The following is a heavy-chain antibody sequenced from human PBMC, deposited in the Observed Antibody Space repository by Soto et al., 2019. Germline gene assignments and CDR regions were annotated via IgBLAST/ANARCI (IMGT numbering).Heavy chain of an antibody. J-gene: IGHJ4*02. CDR1: GFPFSSYS. Sequence: EVQLVESGGGLVQPGGPLSLSCAASGFPFSSYSMNWVRQAPGKGREWVSYISSSSSTIYYADSVKGRFTISRDNAKNSLYLQMNSLRDEDTAVYYCAREGQLSFDYWGQGTLVTVSS. CDR3: AREGQLSFDY. CDR2: ISSSSSTI. D-gene: IGHD2-2*01. V-gene: IGHV3-48*02.